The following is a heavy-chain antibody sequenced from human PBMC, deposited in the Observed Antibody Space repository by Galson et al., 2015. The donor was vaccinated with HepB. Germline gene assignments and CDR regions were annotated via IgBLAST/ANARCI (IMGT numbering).Heavy chain of an antibody. V-gene: IGHV1-18*01. Sequence: SVKVSCKASGYTFTSYGISWVRQAPGQGLEWMGWISAYNGNTNYAQKLQGRVTMTTDTSTSTAYMELRSLRSDDTAVYYCAREAYYDSSGYYYVKDAFDIWGQGTMVTVSS. CDR1: GYTFTSYG. J-gene: IGHJ3*02. CDR2: ISAYNGNT. D-gene: IGHD3-22*01. CDR3: AREAYYDSSGYYYVKDAFDI.